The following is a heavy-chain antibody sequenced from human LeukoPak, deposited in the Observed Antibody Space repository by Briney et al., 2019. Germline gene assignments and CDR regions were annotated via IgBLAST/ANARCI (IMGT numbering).Heavy chain of an antibody. CDR3: ARDPLPGWFGELSPIPFDY. J-gene: IGHJ4*02. V-gene: IGHV1-2*02. D-gene: IGHD3-10*01. CDR2: INPNSGGT. Sequence: GASVKVSCKASGYTFTGYYMHWVRQVPGQGLEWMGWINPNSGGTNYAQKFQGRVTMTRDTSISTAYMELSRLRSDDTAVYYCARDPLPGWFGELSPIPFDYWGQGTLVTVSS. CDR1: GYTFTGYY.